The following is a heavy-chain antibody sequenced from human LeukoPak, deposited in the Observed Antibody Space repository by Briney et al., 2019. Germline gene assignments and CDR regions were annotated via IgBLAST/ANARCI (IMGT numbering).Heavy chain of an antibody. CDR3: ERGPPRSGRYLSFYS. J-gene: IGHJ4*02. V-gene: IGHV3-21*01. Sequence: KPGGSLRLSCAASGFTFSSYSMNWVRQAPGKGLEWVSSFSSNRIHIYYADSVKGRFTISRDDAKNSLNLQMNSQRVEDTAVYYCERGPPRSGRYLSFYSWGQGTLVTVSS. CDR1: GFTFSSYS. D-gene: IGHD2-15*01. CDR2: FSSNRIHI.